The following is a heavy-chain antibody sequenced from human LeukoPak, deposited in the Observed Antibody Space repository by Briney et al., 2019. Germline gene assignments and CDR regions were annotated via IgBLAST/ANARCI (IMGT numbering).Heavy chain of an antibody. J-gene: IGHJ5*02. Sequence: GGSLRLSCAASGFTFSSYAMSWVRQAPGKGLEWVSGIIRSGGSTYYADSVKGRFTISRDNSKNTLYLQMNSLRPEETAVYYCAKDKEYNSGSPNWFDPWGQGTLVTVSS. D-gene: IGHD6-19*01. CDR2: IIRSGGST. V-gene: IGHV3-23*01. CDR3: AKDKEYNSGSPNWFDP. CDR1: GFTFSSYA.